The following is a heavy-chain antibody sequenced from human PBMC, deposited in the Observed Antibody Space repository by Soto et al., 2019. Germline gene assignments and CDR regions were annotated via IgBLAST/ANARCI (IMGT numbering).Heavy chain of an antibody. CDR1: GYTFTSHG. V-gene: IGHV1-18*01. Sequence: SVKASCKASGYTFTSHGISWVRQAPGQGLEWMGWISAYNGNTNYAQKLQGRVTMTTDASTSTAYMELWSLRSDVTGVYYCARDLGYYDCVLGSYRPAEDFDYWG. D-gene: IGHD3-16*02. CDR2: ISAYNGNT. CDR3: ARDLGYYDCVLGSYRPAEDFDY. J-gene: IGHJ4*01.